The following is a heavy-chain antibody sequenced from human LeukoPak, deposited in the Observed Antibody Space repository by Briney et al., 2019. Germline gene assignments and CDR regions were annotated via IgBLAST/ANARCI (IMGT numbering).Heavy chain of an antibody. CDR2: IIPIFGTA. CDR3: AREPSYSSGWYRGNWFDP. J-gene: IGHJ5*02. CDR1: GGTFSSYA. Sequence: ASVKLSCTASGGTFSSYAISWVRQAPGQGLEWMGGIIPIFGTANSAQKFQGRVTITADESTSTAYMELSSLRSEDTAVYYCAREPSYSSGWYRGNWFDPWGQGTLVTVSS. V-gene: IGHV1-69*13. D-gene: IGHD6-19*01.